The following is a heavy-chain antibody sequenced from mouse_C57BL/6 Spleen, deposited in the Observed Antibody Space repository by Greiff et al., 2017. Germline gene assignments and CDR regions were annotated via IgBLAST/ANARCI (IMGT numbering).Heavy chain of an antibody. D-gene: IGHD1-1*01. V-gene: IGHV5-4*01. Sequence: DVKLVESGGGLVKPGGSLKLSCAASGFTFSSYAMSWVRQTPEKRLEWVATISAGGSYTYYPDNVKGRFTISRDNAKNNLYLQMSHLKSADTAMYYCARDGTTVVPFDYWGQGTTLTVSS. CDR2: ISAGGSYT. J-gene: IGHJ2*01. CDR1: GFTFSSYA. CDR3: ARDGTTVVPFDY.